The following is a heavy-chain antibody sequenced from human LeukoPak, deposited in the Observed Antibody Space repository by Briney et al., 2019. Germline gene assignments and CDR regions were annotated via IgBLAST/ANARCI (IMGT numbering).Heavy chain of an antibody. CDR2: ISSSSSTI. D-gene: IGHD5-24*01. J-gene: IGHJ4*02. CDR1: GFTFSSYS. CDR3: ASPDVVATTLGGFDY. V-gene: IGHV3-48*02. Sequence: GGSLRLSCAASGFTFSSYSMSWVRQAPGKGLEWVSYISSSSSTIYYADSVKGRFTIPRDNAKNSLYLQMNSLRDEDTAVYYCASPDVVATTLGGFDYWGQGTLVTVSS.